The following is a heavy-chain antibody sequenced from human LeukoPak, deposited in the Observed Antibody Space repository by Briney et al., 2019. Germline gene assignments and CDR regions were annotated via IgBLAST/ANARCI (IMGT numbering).Heavy chain of an antibody. Sequence: ASVKVSCKAFGYTFTGYWMHWVRQAPGQGPEWMGVISPSGGSTIYAQKFKGRVTLTRDMSTSTDYLELSSLRSEDTAVYYCARDNSVRDEAWWLNPWGQGTLVTVSS. CDR2: ISPSGGST. J-gene: IGHJ5*02. V-gene: IGHV1-46*01. CDR3: ARDNSVRDEAWWLNP. D-gene: IGHD5-24*01. CDR1: GYTFTGYW.